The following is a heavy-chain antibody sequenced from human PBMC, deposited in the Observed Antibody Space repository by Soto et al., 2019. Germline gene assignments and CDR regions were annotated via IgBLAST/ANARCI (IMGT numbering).Heavy chain of an antibody. J-gene: IGHJ4*02. Sequence: GGSLRLSCAASGFTFSDYYMSWIRQAPGKGLEWVSYISSSSSYTNYADSVKGRFTISRDNAKNSLYLQMNSLRAEDTAVYYCASSIGSGYYNYWGQGTLFTVSS. CDR3: ASSIGSGYYNY. CDR2: ISSSSSYT. V-gene: IGHV3-11*06. D-gene: IGHD3-22*01. CDR1: GFTFSDYY.